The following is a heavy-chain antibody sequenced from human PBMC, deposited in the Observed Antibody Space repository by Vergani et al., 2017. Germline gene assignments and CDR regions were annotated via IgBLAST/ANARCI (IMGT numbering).Heavy chain of an antibody. CDR3: AKGGEYYYYYMDV. CDR2: ISWNSGSI. J-gene: IGHJ6*03. D-gene: IGHD3-10*01. CDR1: GFTFDDYA. V-gene: IGHV3-9*01. Sequence: EVQLVESGGGLVQPGRSLRLSCAASGFTFDDYAMHWVRQPPGKGLEWVSGISWNSGSIGYADSVKGRFTISRDNAKNSLYLQMNSRRAENTAFYYGAKGGEYYYYYMDVWGKGSTVTVSS.